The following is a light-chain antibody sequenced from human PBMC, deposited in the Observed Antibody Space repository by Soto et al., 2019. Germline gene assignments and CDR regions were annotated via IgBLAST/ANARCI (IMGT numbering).Light chain of an antibody. Sequence: EIVMTQSPATLSVSPGERATLSCRASQSVSKNLAWYQQKPGQAPRLLIYGASTRATGIPARFSGSGSGTEITLTISSLQSEDLAVYYCQLYNNWPRGTFGGGTKVEIK. V-gene: IGKV3-15*01. CDR3: QLYNNWPRGT. CDR1: QSVSKN. CDR2: GAS. J-gene: IGKJ4*01.